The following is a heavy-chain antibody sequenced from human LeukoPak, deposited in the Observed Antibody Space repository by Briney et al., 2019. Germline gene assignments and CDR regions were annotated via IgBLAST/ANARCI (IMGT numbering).Heavy chain of an antibody. CDR2: ISYDGSNK. CDR3: AKDEGHWNYMDV. Sequence: PGGSLRLSCAASGFTFSSYGMHWVRQAPGKGLEWVAVISYDGSNKYYADSVKGRFTISRDNSKNTLYLQMNSLRAEDTAVYYCAKDEGHWNYMDVWGKGTTVTISS. CDR1: GFTFSSYG. J-gene: IGHJ6*03. D-gene: IGHD3-3*01. V-gene: IGHV3-30*18.